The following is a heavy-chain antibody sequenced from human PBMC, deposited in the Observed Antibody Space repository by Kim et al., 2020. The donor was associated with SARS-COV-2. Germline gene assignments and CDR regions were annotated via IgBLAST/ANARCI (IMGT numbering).Heavy chain of an antibody. V-gene: IGHV3-33*01. J-gene: IGHJ4*02. Sequence: GGSLRLSCAASGFTFSSYGMHWVRQAPGKGLEWVAVIWYDGSNKYYADSVKGRFTISRDNSKNTLYLQMNSLRAEDTAVYYCATYDAAAGHAGFDYWGQGTLVTVSS. D-gene: IGHD6-13*01. CDR1: GFTFSSYG. CDR2: IWYDGSNK. CDR3: ATYDAAAGHAGFDY.